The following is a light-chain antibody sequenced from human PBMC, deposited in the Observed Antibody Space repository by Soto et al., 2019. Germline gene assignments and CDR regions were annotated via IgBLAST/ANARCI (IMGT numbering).Light chain of an antibody. CDR1: SSNIGSNT. Sequence: VLTQPPSASGTPGQRVTISCSGSSSNIGSNTVNWYQQLPGTAPKLLIYSNNQRPSGVPDRFSGSKSGTSASLAISGLQSEDEADYYCAAWDDSLNNYVFGTGTKVTVL. CDR2: SNN. V-gene: IGLV1-44*01. J-gene: IGLJ1*01. CDR3: AAWDDSLNNYV.